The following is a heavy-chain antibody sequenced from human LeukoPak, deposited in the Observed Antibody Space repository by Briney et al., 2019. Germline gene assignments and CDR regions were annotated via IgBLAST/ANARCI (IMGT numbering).Heavy chain of an antibody. CDR2: INPNSGGT. D-gene: IGHD6-6*01. CDR1: GYTFTGYY. V-gene: IGHV1-2*02. J-gene: IGHJ4*02. CDR3: ARGGSRGGSSSFPEIHSDY. Sequence: RASVKVSCKASGYTFTGYYMHWVRQAPGQGLEWMGWINPNSGGTNYAQKFQGRVTMTRDTSISTAYMELSRLRSDDTAVYYCARGGSRGGSSSFPEIHSDYWGQGTLVTVSS.